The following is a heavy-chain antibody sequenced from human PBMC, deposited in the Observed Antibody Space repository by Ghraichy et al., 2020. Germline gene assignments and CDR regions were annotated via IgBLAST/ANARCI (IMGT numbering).Heavy chain of an antibody. Sequence: SQTLSLTCTMYGGAHVGFQTHSESPYAGMGLERKREINHGGITNSNPSLRSRITMSLDTSKNHFFLKLSSVTAADTAVYFCARRAAAGPSVNYTDVWGKGTSVTGSS. D-gene: IGHD6-13*01. J-gene: IGHJ6*03. V-gene: IGHV4-34*10. CDR1: GGAHVGFQ. CDR2: INHGGIT. CDR3: ARRAAAGPSVNYTDV.